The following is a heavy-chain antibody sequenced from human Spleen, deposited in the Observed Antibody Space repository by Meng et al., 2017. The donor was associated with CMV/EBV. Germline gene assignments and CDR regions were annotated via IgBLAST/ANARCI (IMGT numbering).Heavy chain of an antibody. CDR3: AREGFGSSTSCQTPGMDV. CDR2: ISSSGSTI. D-gene: IGHD2-2*01. Sequence: GESLKISCAASGFTFSDYYMSWIRQAPGKGLEWVSYISSSGSTIYYADSVKGRFTISRDNAKNSLYLQMNSLRAEDTAVYYCAREGFGSSTSCQTPGMDVWGQGTTVTVSS. CDR1: GFTFSDYY. J-gene: IGHJ6*02. V-gene: IGHV3-11*01.